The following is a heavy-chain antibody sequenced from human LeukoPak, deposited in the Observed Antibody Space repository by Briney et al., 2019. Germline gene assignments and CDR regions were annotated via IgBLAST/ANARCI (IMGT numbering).Heavy chain of an antibody. CDR2: INQDGSET. CDR1: GFTFVRFW. CDR3: ATRGDFGSGWYLDL. D-gene: IGHD3-10*01. Sequence: PGGSLRLSCAASGFTFVRFWMTWVRQAPGKGLEWLAAINQDGSETYYVDSVKGRFSVSRDNAKHSLYLQMSSLGAGDTAVYYCATRGDFGSGWYLDLWGRGTWVTVSS. J-gene: IGHJ2*01. V-gene: IGHV3-7*02.